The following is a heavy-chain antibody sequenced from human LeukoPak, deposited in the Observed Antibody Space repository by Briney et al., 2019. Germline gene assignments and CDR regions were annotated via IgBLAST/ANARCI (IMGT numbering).Heavy chain of an antibody. CDR2: MSSSGIS. D-gene: IGHD3-22*01. CDR3: ARERSHYYDSSGYYPYFDY. J-gene: IGHJ4*02. Sequence: PSETLSLTCTVSNGSISSDTYFWSWIRQPAGKGLEWIGRMSSSGISTYSPSLRSRVTISIDTSKNQFSLKLSSVTAADTAVYYCARERSHYYDSSGYYPYFDYWGQGTLVTVSS. CDR1: NGSISSDTYF. V-gene: IGHV4-61*10.